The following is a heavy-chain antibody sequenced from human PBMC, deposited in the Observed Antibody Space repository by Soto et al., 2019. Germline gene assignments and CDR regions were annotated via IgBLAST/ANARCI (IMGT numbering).Heavy chain of an antibody. V-gene: IGHV1-2*02. D-gene: IGHD6-19*01. CDR3: ARXLAVAVSIGDYYYGMDV. CDR1: GYTFTGYY. Sequence: ASVRVCCKASGYTFTGYYMHWVRQAPGQGLEWMGWINPNSGGTNYAQKFQGRVTMTRDTSISTAYMELSRLRSDDTAVYYCARXLAVAVSIGDYYYGMDVWGPGTTVTVS. J-gene: IGHJ6*02. CDR2: INPNSGGT.